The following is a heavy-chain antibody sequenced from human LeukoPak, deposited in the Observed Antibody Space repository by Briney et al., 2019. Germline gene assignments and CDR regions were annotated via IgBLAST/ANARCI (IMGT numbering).Heavy chain of an antibody. J-gene: IGHJ4*02. CDR3: ARLGYSSGWYDYFDY. D-gene: IGHD6-19*01. Sequence: PSETLSLTCTVSGGSISSYYWSWIRQPPGKGLEWIGYIYYSGSTNYNPSLKSRVTISVDTSKNQFSLKLSSVTAADTAVYYCARLGYSSGWYDYFDYWGQGTLVTVSS. V-gene: IGHV4-59*08. CDR2: IYYSGST. CDR1: GGSISSYY.